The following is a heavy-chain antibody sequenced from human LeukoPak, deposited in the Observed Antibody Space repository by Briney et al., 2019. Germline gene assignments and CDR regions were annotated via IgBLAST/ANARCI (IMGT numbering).Heavy chain of an antibody. CDR2: IYNDGRT. CDR1: GFTVNNKY. Sequence: GGSLRLSCAASGFTVNNKYMTWVRQAPGKGLEWVSLIYNDGRTYYADSVKGRFTISRDNSKNTLYLQMNSLRAEDTAVYYCARAGAVVDNWFDPWGQGTLVTVSS. CDR3: ARAGAVVDNWFDP. D-gene: IGHD2-15*01. V-gene: IGHV3-53*01. J-gene: IGHJ5*02.